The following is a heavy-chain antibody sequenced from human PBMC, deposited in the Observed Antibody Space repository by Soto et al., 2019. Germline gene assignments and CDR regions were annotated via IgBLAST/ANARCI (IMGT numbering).Heavy chain of an antibody. V-gene: IGHV1-18*01. D-gene: IGHD2-21*01. CDR3: ARETGVMIPVKGEFEF. CDR1: GYTFTTYS. J-gene: IGHJ4*02. Sequence: ASVKVSCKAFGYTFTTYSISWVRQAPGQGLEWLGWISANNGNTRYAQKFQERVIMTTDTSTSTAYLELKSLTSDDTAVYYCARETGVMIPVKGEFEFWGQGTLVTVSS. CDR2: ISANNGNT.